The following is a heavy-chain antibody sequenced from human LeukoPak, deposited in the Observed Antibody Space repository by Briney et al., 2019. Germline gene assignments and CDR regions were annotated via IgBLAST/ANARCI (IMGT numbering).Heavy chain of an antibody. CDR1: GFTFSGSA. Sequence: QSGGSLRLSCAASGFTFSGSAMHWVRQASGKGLEWVGRIRSKANSYATAYAASVKGRFTISRDDSKNTAYLQMNSLKTEDTAVYYCARDGTHCSGGSCYSTFDYWGQGTLVTVSS. CDR3: ARDGTHCSGGSCYSTFDY. CDR2: IRSKANSYAT. J-gene: IGHJ4*02. V-gene: IGHV3-73*01. D-gene: IGHD2-15*01.